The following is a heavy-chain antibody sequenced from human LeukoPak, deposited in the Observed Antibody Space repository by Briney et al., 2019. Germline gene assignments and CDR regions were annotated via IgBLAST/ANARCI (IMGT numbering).Heavy chain of an antibody. Sequence: GGSLRLSCAASGFTFDDYAMHWVRQAPGKGLEWVSLISWDGGSTYYADSVKGRFTISRDNSKNSLYLQMNSLRAEDTAVYYCARANYDSSGYYVYWGQGTLVTVSS. V-gene: IGHV3-43D*03. CDR1: GFTFDDYA. J-gene: IGHJ4*02. CDR3: ARANYDSSGYYVY. D-gene: IGHD3-22*01. CDR2: ISWDGGST.